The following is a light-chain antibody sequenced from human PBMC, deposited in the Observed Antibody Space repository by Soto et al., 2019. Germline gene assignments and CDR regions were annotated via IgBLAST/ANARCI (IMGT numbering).Light chain of an antibody. CDR3: QQRSNWPPV. V-gene: IGKV3-11*01. Sequence: EILLPQPPATRSLSPWKKVTFSSRPSQSVSSYSAWYQQKPGQARRLLYYDASNRATGIPASFSGSGSGTDFPLTISSLEPEDFAVYYCQQRSNWPPVFGPGTKVDN. CDR1: QSVSSY. CDR2: DAS. J-gene: IGKJ3*01.